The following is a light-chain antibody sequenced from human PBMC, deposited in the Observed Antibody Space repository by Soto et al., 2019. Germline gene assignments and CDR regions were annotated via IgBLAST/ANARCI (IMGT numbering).Light chain of an antibody. CDR2: EVN. V-gene: IGLV2-8*01. J-gene: IGLJ1*01. CDR1: SSDVGGYNY. Sequence: QSVLTQPPSASGSPGQSVTISCTGTSSDVGGYNYVSWFQQHPGKAPKLIIHEVNQRPSGVPDRFSGSKPGTAASLAITGLQAEDEADYYCQSYDGSLSGYVFGTGTKVTVL. CDR3: QSYDGSLSGYV.